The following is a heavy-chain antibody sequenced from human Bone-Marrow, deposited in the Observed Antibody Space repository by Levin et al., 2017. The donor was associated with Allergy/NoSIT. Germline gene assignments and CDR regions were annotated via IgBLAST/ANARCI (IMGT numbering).Heavy chain of an antibody. Sequence: GGSLRLSCAASGFTFSSYSMNWVRQAPGKGLEWVSYISSSSSTIYYADSVKGRFTISRDNAKNSLYLQMNSLRDEDTAVYYCARDPTHYDILTGREQIFDYWGQGTLVTVSS. J-gene: IGHJ4*02. D-gene: IGHD3-9*01. CDR2: ISSSSSTI. CDR3: ARDPTHYDILTGREQIFDY. CDR1: GFTFSSYS. V-gene: IGHV3-48*02.